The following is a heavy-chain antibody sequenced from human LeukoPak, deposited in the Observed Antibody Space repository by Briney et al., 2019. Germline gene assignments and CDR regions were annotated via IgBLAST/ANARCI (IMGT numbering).Heavy chain of an antibody. J-gene: IGHJ4*02. D-gene: IGHD6-13*01. Sequence: GGSLRLSCAASGFTFSSYAMSWVRQAPGKGLEWVSSISSSSSYIYYADSVKGRFTISRDNAKNSLYLQMNSLRAEDTAVYYCARGRAAAGHFDLWGQGTLVTVSS. CDR3: ARGRAAAGHFDL. CDR1: GFTFSSYA. CDR2: ISSSSSYI. V-gene: IGHV3-21*01.